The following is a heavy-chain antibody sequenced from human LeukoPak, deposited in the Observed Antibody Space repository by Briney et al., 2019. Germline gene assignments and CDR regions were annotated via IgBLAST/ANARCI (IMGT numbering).Heavy chain of an antibody. J-gene: IGHJ4*02. CDR2: ISSDGSST. CDR3: ARPIFDSSGYYFSD. Sequence: PGGSLRLSCAASGFTFSSYWMHWVRQAPGKGLVWVSRISSDGSSTNYADSAKGRFTISRDNAKNTLYLQMNRLRAEDTAVYYCARPIFDSSGYYFSDWGQGTLVTVSS. D-gene: IGHD3-22*01. CDR1: GFTFSSYW. V-gene: IGHV3-74*01.